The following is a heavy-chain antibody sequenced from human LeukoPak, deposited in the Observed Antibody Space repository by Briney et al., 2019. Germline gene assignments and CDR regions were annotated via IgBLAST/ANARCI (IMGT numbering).Heavy chain of an antibody. Sequence: SGGSLRLSCAASGFTFSSYWMSWVRQAPGKGLEWVANIKQDGSEKYYVDSVKGRFTISRDNAKNSLYLQMNSLRAEDTAVYYCAKGSGSYFSLLVPRASYYFDYWGQGTLVTVSS. CDR2: IKQDGSEK. CDR1: GFTFSSYW. V-gene: IGHV3-7*03. J-gene: IGHJ4*02. CDR3: AKGSGSYFSLLVPRASYYFDY. D-gene: IGHD1-26*01.